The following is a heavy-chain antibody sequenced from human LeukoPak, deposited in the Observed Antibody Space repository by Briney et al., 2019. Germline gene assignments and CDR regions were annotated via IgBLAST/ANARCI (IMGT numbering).Heavy chain of an antibody. V-gene: IGHV1-18*01. J-gene: IGHJ4*02. CDR2: ISAYKGNT. CDR1: GYTFTSYG. Sequence: ASVKVSCKASGYTFTSYGISWVRQAPGQGLDGMGWISAYKGNTNYAQKLQGRVTMTTDTSTSTAYMELRSLRSDDTAVYYCARVSSSGWYEGDYWGQGTLVTVSS. D-gene: IGHD6-19*01. CDR3: ARVSSSGWYEGDY.